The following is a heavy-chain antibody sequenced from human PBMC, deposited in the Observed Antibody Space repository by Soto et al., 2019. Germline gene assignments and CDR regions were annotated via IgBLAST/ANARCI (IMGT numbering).Heavy chain of an antibody. Sequence: ASVRVSCKAAGGTFSSYAISLVRQAPGQGHEWMGWISAYNGNTNYAQKLQGRVTMTTDTSTSTAYMELRSLRSDDTAVYYCARSSELGPPYWWGQGTLVPVSS. J-gene: IGHJ4*02. CDR3: ARSSELGPPYW. CDR1: GGTFSSYA. CDR2: ISAYNGNT. V-gene: IGHV1-18*01. D-gene: IGHD2-8*02.